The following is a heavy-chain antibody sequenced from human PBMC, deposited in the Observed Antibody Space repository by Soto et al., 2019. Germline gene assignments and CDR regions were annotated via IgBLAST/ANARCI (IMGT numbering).Heavy chain of an antibody. D-gene: IGHD5-18*01. CDR2: IIPIFGTA. J-gene: IGHJ5*02. V-gene: IGHV1-69*13. CDR3: ARDHSHSWFDP. CDR1: GNTLSGLP. Sequence: SVKVSCKVSGNTLSGLPVHWVRQAPGQGLEWMGGIIPIFGTANYAQKFQGRVTITADESTSTAYMELSSLRSEDTAVYYCARDHSHSWFDPWGQGTLVTVSS.